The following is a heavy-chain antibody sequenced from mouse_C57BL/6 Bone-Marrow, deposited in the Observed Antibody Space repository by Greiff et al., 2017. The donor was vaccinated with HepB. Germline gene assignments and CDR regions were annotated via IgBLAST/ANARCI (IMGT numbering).Heavy chain of an antibody. Sequence: QVQLQQSGAELVKPGASVKLSCKASGYTFTSYWMHWVKQRPGKGLEWIGMIHPNSGSTNYNEKFKSKATLTVDKSSSTAYMQLSSLTSEDSAVYYCAPSGTDAMDYWGQGTSVTVSS. V-gene: IGHV1-64*01. J-gene: IGHJ4*01. D-gene: IGHD4-1*01. CDR2: IHPNSGST. CDR3: APSGTDAMDY. CDR1: GYTFTSYW.